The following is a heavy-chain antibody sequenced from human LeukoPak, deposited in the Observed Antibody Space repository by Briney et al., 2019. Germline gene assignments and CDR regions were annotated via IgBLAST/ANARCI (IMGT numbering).Heavy chain of an antibody. V-gene: IGHV4-30-4*01. D-gene: IGHD4-17*01. CDR1: GGSISSGDYY. CDR3: ARGDYPSWFDC. CDR2: IYYSGST. J-gene: IGHJ5*01. Sequence: SQTLSLPCTVSGGSISSGDYYWCWLRPPPGKGLEWIGYIYYSGSTYYNPSLKSRVTISVDTSKNQFSLKLSSVTAADTAVYYCARGDYPSWFDCGGQGTLVTAS.